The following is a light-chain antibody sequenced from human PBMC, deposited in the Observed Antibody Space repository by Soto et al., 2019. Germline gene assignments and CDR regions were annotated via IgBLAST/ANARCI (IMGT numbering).Light chain of an antibody. V-gene: IGLV1-44*01. CDR2: TNY. CDR1: SSNIGRNT. CDR3: AAWDDSLNGNVV. J-gene: IGLJ2*01. Sequence: QSVLTQTPSASGTPGQRVTISCAGSSSNIGRNTVNWYHQLPGAAPKLLIYTNYKRTSGVPDRFSGSKYGTSSSLAISGLKVVDEADYYCAAWDDSLNGNVVFGGGTKLTVL.